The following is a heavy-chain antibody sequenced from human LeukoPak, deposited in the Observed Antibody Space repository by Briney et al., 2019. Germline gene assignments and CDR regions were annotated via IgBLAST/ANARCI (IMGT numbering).Heavy chain of an antibody. J-gene: IGHJ4*02. V-gene: IGHV3-74*01. Sequence: GGSLRLSCAASGFTFSNYWMHWVRQAPGKGLVWVSRISPDGSNTNYADSVKGRFTISRDNARNTLYVEMHSLRVEDAAVYYCARHNDYGDYFIDYWGQGTLSPSPQ. CDR3: ARHNDYGDYFIDY. D-gene: IGHD4-17*01. CDR1: GFTFSNYW. CDR2: ISPDGSNT.